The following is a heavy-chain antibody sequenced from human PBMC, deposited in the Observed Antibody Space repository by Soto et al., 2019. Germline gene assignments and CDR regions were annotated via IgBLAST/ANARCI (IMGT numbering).Heavy chain of an antibody. Sequence: PGGSLRLSCAASGFLFSSYTMHLVRQAPGKGLEWVGVITYDGSNQYYADSVKGRFTISRDNSRNMLFLQMNSLRPDDTAVYYCARAPSGSPPEFDYSGQGNLVTVSS. CDR3: ARAPSGSPPEFDY. J-gene: IGHJ4*02. D-gene: IGHD1-26*01. V-gene: IGHV3-30-3*01. CDR1: GFLFSSYT. CDR2: ITYDGSNQ.